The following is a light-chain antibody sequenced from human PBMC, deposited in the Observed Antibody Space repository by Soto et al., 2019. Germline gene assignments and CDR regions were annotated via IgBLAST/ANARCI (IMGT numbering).Light chain of an antibody. V-gene: IGKV4-1*01. CDR1: QSVLYSSNNKNY. Sequence: DIVMTQSPDSLAVSLGERATINCKSSQSVLYSSNNKNYSAWYQQKPGQPPKLLIYWASTRESGVPDRFSGSGSGTDFTLTISSLQAEDVAVYYCQQYYSTRTFGQGTKVDIK. J-gene: IGKJ1*01. CDR3: QQYYSTRT. CDR2: WAS.